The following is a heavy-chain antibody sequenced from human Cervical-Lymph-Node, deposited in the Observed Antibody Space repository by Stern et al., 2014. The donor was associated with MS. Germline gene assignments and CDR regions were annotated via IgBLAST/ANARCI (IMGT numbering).Heavy chain of an antibody. J-gene: IGHJ4*02. D-gene: IGHD6-19*01. CDR2: INLKSGGT. V-gene: IGHV1-2*02. Sequence: QVQLVQSGPEVKTPGAPVNVSCAPSGFTFTGYYLHWVRQAPGQGLEWMGWINLKSGGTNYAQKFHDRVTITRDTSTRTASLYLAGLNSDDTAIYYCAREQWREGFASWGQGTLVTVSS. CDR3: AREQWREGFAS. CDR1: GFTFTGYY.